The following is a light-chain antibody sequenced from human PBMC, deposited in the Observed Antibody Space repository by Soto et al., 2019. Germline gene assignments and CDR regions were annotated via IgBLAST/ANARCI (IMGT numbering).Light chain of an antibody. J-gene: IGKJ5*01. CDR3: MQALQTPT. Sequence: PLSLPVTPGEAASVSCRSSQSLLHSNGYNYLSWYLQKPGQSPQLLIYLGSNRASGVPARFSGSGSGTDFTLKINRVEAEDVGVYYCMQALQTPTFGQGTRLEIK. V-gene: IGKV2-28*01. CDR2: LGS. CDR1: QSLLHSNGYNY.